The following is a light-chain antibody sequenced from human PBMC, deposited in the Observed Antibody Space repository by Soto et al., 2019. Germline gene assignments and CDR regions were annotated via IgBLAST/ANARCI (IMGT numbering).Light chain of an antibody. CDR1: SSDVGGYHY. J-gene: IGLJ1*01. V-gene: IGLV2-14*01. Sequence: QSALTQPASVSGSPGQSITISCTGTSSDVGGYHYVSWYPQHPGKAPKLMIYDVSNRPSGVSNRFSGSKSGNTASLTISGLQAEDEADYYCSSYTSSSTLYVFGTGTKVTVL. CDR3: SSYTSSSTLYV. CDR2: DVS.